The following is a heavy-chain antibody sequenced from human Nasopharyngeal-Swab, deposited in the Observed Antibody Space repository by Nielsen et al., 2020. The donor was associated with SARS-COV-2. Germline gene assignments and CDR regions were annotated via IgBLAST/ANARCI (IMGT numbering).Heavy chain of an antibody. V-gene: IGHV3-33*01. J-gene: IGHJ6*03. Sequence: GGSLRLSCAASGFTFSSYGMHWVRQAPGKGLEWVAVIWYDGSNKYYADSVKGRFTISRDNSKNTLYLQMNSLRAEDTAVYYCARDGCSSTSCYGAMYYYYYMDVWGKGTTVTVPS. D-gene: IGHD2-2*01. CDR3: ARDGCSSTSCYGAMYYYYYMDV. CDR1: GFTFSSYG. CDR2: IWYDGSNK.